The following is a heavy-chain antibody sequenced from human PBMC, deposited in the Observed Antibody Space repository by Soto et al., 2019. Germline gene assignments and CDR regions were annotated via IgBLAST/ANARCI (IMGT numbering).Heavy chain of an antibody. V-gene: IGHV3-11*01. D-gene: IGHD1-20*01. CDR3: ARDIGISGNWFDP. CDR2: ISGSSTTK. Sequence: GGSLRLSCAASGFGFSDYYMTWIRQAPGKGLECVSYISGSSTTKYYADSVKGRFTISRDNTKNSLFLHMNSLTTEDTGVYYYARDIGISGNWFDPWGQGTLVTVS. CDR1: GFGFSDYY. J-gene: IGHJ5*02.